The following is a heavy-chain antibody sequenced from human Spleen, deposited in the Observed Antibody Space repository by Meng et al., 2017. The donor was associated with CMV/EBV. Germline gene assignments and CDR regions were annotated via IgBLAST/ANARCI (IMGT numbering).Heavy chain of an antibody. CDR3: ARSIWSSFFDY. CDR2: IYYSGST. Sequence: SETLSLTCTVSGGSISSYYWSWIRQPPGKGLEWIGYIYYSGSTNYNPSLKSRVTISVDTSKNQFSLKLSSVTAADTAVHYCARSIWSSFFDYWGQGTLVTVSS. J-gene: IGHJ4*02. D-gene: IGHD3-3*01. CDR1: GGSISSYY. V-gene: IGHV4-59*01.